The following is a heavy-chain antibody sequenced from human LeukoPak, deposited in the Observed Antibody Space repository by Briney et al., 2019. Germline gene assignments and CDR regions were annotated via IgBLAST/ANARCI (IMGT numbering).Heavy chain of an antibody. J-gene: IGHJ5*01. D-gene: IGHD3-22*01. Sequence: SETLSLTCAVYGGSFSGYYWSWIRQPPGKGLEWIGEINHSGSTHYNPSLKSRVTISVDTSKNQFSLKLSSVTAADTAVYYCARDTDSSGYYDSWGQGTLVTVSS. CDR3: ARDTDSSGYYDS. V-gene: IGHV4-34*01. CDR1: GGSFSGYY. CDR2: INHSGST.